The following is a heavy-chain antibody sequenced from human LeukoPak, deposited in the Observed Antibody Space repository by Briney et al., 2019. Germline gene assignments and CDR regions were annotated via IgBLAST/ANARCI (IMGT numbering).Heavy chain of an antibody. Sequence: PSETLSLTCTVSGGSISSYYWSWIRQPPGKGLEWIGYIYYSGSTNYNPSLKSRVTISVDTSKTQFSLKLSSVTAADTAVYYCARASIDSSGYYPWGQGTLVTVSS. CDR3: ARASIDSSGYYP. CDR2: IYYSGST. V-gene: IGHV4-59*08. J-gene: IGHJ5*02. D-gene: IGHD3-22*01. CDR1: GGSISSYY.